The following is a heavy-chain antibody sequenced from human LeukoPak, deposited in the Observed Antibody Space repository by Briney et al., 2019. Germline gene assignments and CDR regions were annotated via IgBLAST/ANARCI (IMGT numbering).Heavy chain of an antibody. CDR1: GFTFSGSA. CDR2: IRSKANSHAT. J-gene: IGHJ6*04. CDR3: TRPGYYGSGSYSVGYYYYGMDV. Sequence: GGSLRLSCAASGFTFSGSAMHWVRQASGKGLEWVGRIRSKANSHATAYAASVKGRFTISRDDSKNTAYLQMNSLKTEDTAVYYCTRPGYYGSGSYSVGYYYYGMDVWGKGTTVTVSS. D-gene: IGHD3-10*01. V-gene: IGHV3-73*01.